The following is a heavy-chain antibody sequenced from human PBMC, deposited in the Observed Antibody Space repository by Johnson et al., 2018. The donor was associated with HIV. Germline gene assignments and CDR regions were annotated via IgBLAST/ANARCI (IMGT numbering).Heavy chain of an antibody. V-gene: IGHV3-15*01. CDR1: GFTFNNAW. J-gene: IGHJ3*02. CDR3: ARAPYNWNLGLYGAFDM. Sequence: EVQLVESGGGLVQPGGSLRLSCAASGFTFNNAWMSWVHQAPGKGLEWVGRIKSKTDGGTTDYAAPVKGRFTISRDDSKNTLYLQMKSLKTEDTAVYYCARAPYNWNLGLYGAFDMWGQGTMVTVSS. CDR2: IKSKTDGGTT. D-gene: IGHD1-20*01.